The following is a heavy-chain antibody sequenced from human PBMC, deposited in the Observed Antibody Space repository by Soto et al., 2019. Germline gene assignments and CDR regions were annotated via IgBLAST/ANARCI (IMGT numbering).Heavy chain of an antibody. CDR2: IIPILGIA. CDR3: ARDLRTGSGSYLPYYYYYGMDV. J-gene: IGHJ6*02. D-gene: IGHD3-10*01. Sequence: QVQLVQSGAEVKKPGSSVKVSCKASGGTFSSYTISWVRQAPGQGLEWMGRIIPILGIANYAQKFQGRVTITADKSTGTAYMELSSLRSAATAVYYCARDLRTGSGSYLPYYYYYGMDVWGQGTTVTVSS. CDR1: GGTFSSYT. V-gene: IGHV1-69*08.